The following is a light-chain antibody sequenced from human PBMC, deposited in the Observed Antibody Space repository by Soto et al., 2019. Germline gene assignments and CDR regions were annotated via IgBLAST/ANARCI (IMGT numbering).Light chain of an antibody. Sequence: QSVLTQPPSVSGAPGQRVTISCTGSSSNIGAGYDVHWYQQLPGTAPNLLIYGNSNRPSGVPDRFSGSKSGTSAALAITGLQAEDEADYYCQSYDSSLSGSGVFGGGTTVTVL. CDR2: GNS. CDR1: SSNIGAGYD. J-gene: IGLJ2*01. V-gene: IGLV1-40*01. CDR3: QSYDSSLSGSGV.